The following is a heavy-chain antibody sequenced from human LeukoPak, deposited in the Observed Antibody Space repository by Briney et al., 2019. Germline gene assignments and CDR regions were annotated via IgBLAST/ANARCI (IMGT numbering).Heavy chain of an antibody. D-gene: IGHD3-10*01. CDR3: AKGLFGSGTYSLDY. CDR1: GFTFSSYD. CDR2: SDSVGNT. V-gene: IGHV3-23*01. J-gene: IGHJ4*02. Sequence: QPGGSLRLSCAASGFTFSSYDMTWVRQVPGKGLEWVSTSDSVGNTFYADSVKGRFTISRDNSNNTLYLQMNSLRAEDTAVYYCAKGLFGSGTYSLDYWGQGAPVTVSA.